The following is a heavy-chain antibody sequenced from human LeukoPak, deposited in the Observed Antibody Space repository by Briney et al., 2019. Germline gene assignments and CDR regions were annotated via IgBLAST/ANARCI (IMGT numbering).Heavy chain of an antibody. V-gene: IGHV3-23*01. CDR3: AKGVYSGYDKGAHYYFDY. J-gene: IGHJ4*02. Sequence: GGSLRLSCAASGFTFSSYAMSWVRQAPGKGLEWVSAISGSGGSTYYADSVKGRFTISRDNSKNTLYLQMNSLRAEDTAVYYCAKGVYSGYDKGAHYYFDYRGQGTLVTVSS. CDR2: ISGSGGST. CDR1: GFTFSSYA. D-gene: IGHD5-12*01.